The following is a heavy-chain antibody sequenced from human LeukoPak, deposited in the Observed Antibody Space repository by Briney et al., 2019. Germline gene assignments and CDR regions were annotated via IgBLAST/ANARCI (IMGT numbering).Heavy chain of an antibody. CDR1: GGSISSSNW. CDR2: IYHSGST. V-gene: IGHV4-4*02. D-gene: IGHD6-13*01. CDR3: ARDLRPSSSWYSGGDWFDP. J-gene: IGHJ5*02. Sequence: SETLSLTCAVSGGSISSSNWWSWVRQPPGMGLEWIGEIYHSGSTNYNPSLKSRVTISVDKSKNQFSLKLSSVTAADTAVYYCARDLRPSSSWYSGGDWFDPWGQGTLVTVSS.